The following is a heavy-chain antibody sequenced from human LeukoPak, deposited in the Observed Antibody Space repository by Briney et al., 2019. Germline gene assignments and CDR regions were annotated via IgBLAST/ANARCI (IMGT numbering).Heavy chain of an antibody. D-gene: IGHD1-26*01. CDR1: GFTFSSYS. Sequence: GGSLRLSCAASGFTFSSYSMNWVRQAPGKGLEWVANIKQDGSEKYYVDSVKGRFTISRDNAKNSLYLQMNSLRAEDTAVYYCARDRVGATHEAFDIWGQGTMVTVSS. J-gene: IGHJ3*02. V-gene: IGHV3-7*01. CDR2: IKQDGSEK. CDR3: ARDRVGATHEAFDI.